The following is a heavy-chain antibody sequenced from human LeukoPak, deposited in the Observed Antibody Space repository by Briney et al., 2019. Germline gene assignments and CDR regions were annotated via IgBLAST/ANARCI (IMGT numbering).Heavy chain of an antibody. V-gene: IGHV3-30*04. J-gene: IGHJ4*02. CDR3: GRDKIPGGSGCALDY. Sequence: PGGSLRLSCAASGFTFSSYAIHWVRQAPGKGLEWVAIISHDGKSKNYADSVKGRFTISRDNSKNTLYLQMNSLRAEDTAVYYCGRDKIPGGSGCALDYWGQGPLVTVSS. CDR1: GFTFSSYA. D-gene: IGHD3-10*01. CDR2: ISHDGKSK.